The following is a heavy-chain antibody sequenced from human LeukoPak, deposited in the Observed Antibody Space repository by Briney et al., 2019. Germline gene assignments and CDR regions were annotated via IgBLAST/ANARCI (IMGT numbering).Heavy chain of an antibody. CDR1: GGSISSYY. D-gene: IGHD3-22*01. V-gene: IGHV4-59*08. Sequence: SETLSLTCTVSGGSISSYYWSWIRQPPGKGLEWIGYIYYSGSTNYNPSLKSRVTISVDTSKNQFSLQLSSVTAADTAVYYCARHKSHYYDSSGYYSGVLLDYWGQGTLVTVSS. CDR2: IYYSGST. CDR3: ARHKSHYYDSSGYYSGVLLDY. J-gene: IGHJ4*02.